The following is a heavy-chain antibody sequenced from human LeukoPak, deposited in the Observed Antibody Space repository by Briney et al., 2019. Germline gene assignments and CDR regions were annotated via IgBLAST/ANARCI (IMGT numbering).Heavy chain of an antibody. Sequence: PSETLSLTCAAYGGSFSGYYWSWIRQPPGKGLEWIGEINHSGSTNYNPSLKSRVTISVDTSKNQFSLKLSSVTAADTAVYYCARGRGSSRYYYYYGMDVWGQGTTVTVSS. CDR1: GGSFSGYY. J-gene: IGHJ6*02. CDR3: ARGRGSSRYYYYYGMDV. V-gene: IGHV4-34*01. CDR2: INHSGST. D-gene: IGHD6-13*01.